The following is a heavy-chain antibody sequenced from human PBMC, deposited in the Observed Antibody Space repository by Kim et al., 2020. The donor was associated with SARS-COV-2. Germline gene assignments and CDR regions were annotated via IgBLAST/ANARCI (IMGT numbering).Heavy chain of an antibody. V-gene: IGHV1-3*01. D-gene: IGHD6-6*01. CDR1: GYTFTSYT. CDR2: INAGNGNT. J-gene: IGHJ5*02. Sequence: ASVKVSCKASGYTFTSYTMHWVRQAPGQRLEWMGWINAGNGNTKYSQKFQGRVTITRDTSASTAYMELSSLRSEDTAMYYCARDRSAYSSSSIDLNNWFDPWGQGTLVTVSS. CDR3: ARDRSAYSSSSIDLNNWFDP.